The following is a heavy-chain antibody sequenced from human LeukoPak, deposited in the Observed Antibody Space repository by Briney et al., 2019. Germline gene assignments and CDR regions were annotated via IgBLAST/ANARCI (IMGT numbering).Heavy chain of an antibody. CDR3: AKDPTYYDFWSANYFDY. CDR2: IYSDGNTT. V-gene: IGHV3-74*01. J-gene: IGHJ4*02. D-gene: IGHD3-3*01. Sequence: GGSLRLACAGSGFTFSNYWMHWVRQAPGKGLVWVSRIYSDGNTTNYADSVKGRFTISRDNAKNTLYLQMNSLRAEDTAVYYCAKDPTYYDFWSANYFDYWGQGTLVTVSS. CDR1: GFTFSNYW.